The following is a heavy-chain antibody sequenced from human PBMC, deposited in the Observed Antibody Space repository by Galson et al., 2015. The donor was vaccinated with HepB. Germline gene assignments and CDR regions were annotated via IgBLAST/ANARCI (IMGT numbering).Heavy chain of an antibody. CDR2: ISSRSSYI. Sequence: SLRLSCAASGFTFSSYNMNWVRQAPGKGLEWVSSISSRSSYIYYADSVKGRFTISRDNAKNSLYLQMNSLRAEDTAVYYCARDGGSGNFGYWGQGTLVTVSS. D-gene: IGHD6-19*01. CDR1: GFTFSSYN. V-gene: IGHV3-21*01. J-gene: IGHJ4*02. CDR3: ARDGGSGNFGY.